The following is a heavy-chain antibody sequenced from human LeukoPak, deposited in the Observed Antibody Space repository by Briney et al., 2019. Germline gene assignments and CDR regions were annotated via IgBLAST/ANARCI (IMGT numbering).Heavy chain of an antibody. V-gene: IGHV4-61*05. J-gene: IGHJ4*02. D-gene: IGHD5-18*01. CDR3: AGLRGYSYGPFDY. Sequence: PSETLSLTCTVSGGSISSSSYYWGWIRQPPGKGLEWIGYIYYSGAINYNPSLKSRVTISVDTSKNQFSLKLRSVTAADTAVYYCAGLRGYSYGPFDYWGQGTLVTVSS. CDR1: GGSISSSSYY. CDR2: IYYSGAI.